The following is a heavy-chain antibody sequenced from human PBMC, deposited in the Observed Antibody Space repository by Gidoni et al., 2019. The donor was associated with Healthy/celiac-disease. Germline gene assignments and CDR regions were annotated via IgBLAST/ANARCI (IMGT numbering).Heavy chain of an antibody. D-gene: IGHD6-13*01. V-gene: IGHV3-30*03. CDR1: GFTFSSYG. CDR3: ARDARASSSQGGFDY. Sequence: QVQLVESGGGVVQPGRSLRLSCAASGFTFSSYGMHWVRQAPGKGLEWVAVISYDGSNKYYADSVKGRFTISRDNSKNTLYLQMNSLRAEDTAVYYCARDARASSSQGGFDYWGQGTLVTVSS. J-gene: IGHJ4*02. CDR2: ISYDGSNK.